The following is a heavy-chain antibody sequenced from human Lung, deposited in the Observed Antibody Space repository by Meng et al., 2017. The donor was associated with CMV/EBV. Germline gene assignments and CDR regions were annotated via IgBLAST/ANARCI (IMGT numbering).Heavy chain of an antibody. D-gene: IGHD2-2*01. J-gene: IGHJ4*02. CDR1: GFTFSRYG. CDR2: MYSGGSST. V-gene: IGHV3-23*03. Sequence: ESLKISCAASGFTFSRYGMSWVRQAPGKGLEWASVMYSGGSSTFYADSVQGRFTISRDESKNTLYLQMNSLRAEDTALYYCAKCSSTSCRYFDYWGQGTLVTVSS. CDR3: AKCSSTSCRYFDY.